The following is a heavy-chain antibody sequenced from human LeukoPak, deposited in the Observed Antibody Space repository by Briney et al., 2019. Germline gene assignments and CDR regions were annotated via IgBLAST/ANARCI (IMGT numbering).Heavy chain of an antibody. CDR2: IRSDGYHT. Sequence: GGSLRLSCAASGFVFDDYDMHWVRQPPAEGLEWVAFIRSDGYHTYYTDSVKGRFIITRDNSKNTLYLQMNSLRLEDMAVYYCAKPSGSGVDYWGRGTRVTVSS. J-gene: IGHJ4*02. V-gene: IGHV3-30*02. CDR3: AKPSGSGVDY. D-gene: IGHD1-26*01. CDR1: GFVFDDYD.